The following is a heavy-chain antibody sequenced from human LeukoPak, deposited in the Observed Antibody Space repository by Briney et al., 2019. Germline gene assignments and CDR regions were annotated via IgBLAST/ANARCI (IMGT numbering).Heavy chain of an antibody. CDR2: INTDGSST. CDR3: ARDQSSSWYVAWFDP. V-gene: IGHV3-74*01. J-gene: IGHJ5*02. Sequence: PGGSLRLSCAASGFTFSRYWMHWVRQAPGKGLVWVSRINTDGSSTTYADSVKGRFTISRDNAKNTLYLQMNSLRVEDTAVYYCARDQSSSWYVAWFDPWGQGTLVTVSS. CDR1: GFTFSRYW. D-gene: IGHD6-13*01.